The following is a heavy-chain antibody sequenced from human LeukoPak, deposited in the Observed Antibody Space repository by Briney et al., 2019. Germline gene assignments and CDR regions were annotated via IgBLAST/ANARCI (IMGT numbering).Heavy chain of an antibody. V-gene: IGHV4-59*01. Sequence: SETLSLTCTVSGGSISGDYWTWIRQPPGKGLEWIAYIYYSGSTNYNPSLKSRATISVDTSKNQFSLQLSSVTAADTAVYNCARGSNIFDNWGQGTLVTVSS. CDR2: IYYSGST. J-gene: IGHJ4*02. CDR1: GGSISGDY. D-gene: IGHD2-2*01. CDR3: ARGSNIFDN.